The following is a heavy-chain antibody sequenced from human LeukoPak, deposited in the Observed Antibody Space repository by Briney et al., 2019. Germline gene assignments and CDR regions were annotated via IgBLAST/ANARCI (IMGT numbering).Heavy chain of an antibody. CDR2: ISYGGSNK. CDR1: GFTFSSYA. J-gene: IGHJ4*02. Sequence: GGTLRLSCAASGFTFSSYAMHWVRQAPGKGLEWVAVISYGGSNKYYPDSVKGGFTISRDNSKNTLHLQMNSLRAEDTAVYYCARDHGYSYGSFDYWGQGTPVTVSS. D-gene: IGHD5-18*01. V-gene: IGHV3-30-3*01. CDR3: ARDHGYSYGSFDY.